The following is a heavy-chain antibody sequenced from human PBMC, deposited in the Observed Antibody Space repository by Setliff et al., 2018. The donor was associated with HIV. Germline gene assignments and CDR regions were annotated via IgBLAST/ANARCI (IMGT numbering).Heavy chain of an antibody. CDR1: GYSISSYY. J-gene: IGHJ3*01. CDR3: ARDRIEVVVDGPHDVFDV. Sequence: SETLSLTCGVSGYSISSYYWSWIRQPAGKGLEWIGRIYTSGNTHYNPSLESRVTLSLDTSRNLFSLRLASVTAADTAVYYCARDRIEVVVDGPHDVFDVWGRGTTVTVSS. CDR2: IYTSGNT. V-gene: IGHV4-4*07. D-gene: IGHD2-15*01.